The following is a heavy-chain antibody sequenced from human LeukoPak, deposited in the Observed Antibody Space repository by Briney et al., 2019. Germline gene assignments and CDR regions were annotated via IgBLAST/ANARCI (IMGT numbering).Heavy chain of an antibody. CDR1: GFTFSSYA. D-gene: IGHD6-13*01. CDR3: VSWYRFEYDY. Sequence: GGSLRLSCAASGFTFSSYAMHWVRQAPGKGLEYVSAISSNGGSTYYANSVKGRFTISRDYSKNTLYLQMGSLRAEDTAVYYCVSWYRFEYDYWGQGTLVTVSS. V-gene: IGHV3-64*01. CDR2: ISSNGGST. J-gene: IGHJ4*02.